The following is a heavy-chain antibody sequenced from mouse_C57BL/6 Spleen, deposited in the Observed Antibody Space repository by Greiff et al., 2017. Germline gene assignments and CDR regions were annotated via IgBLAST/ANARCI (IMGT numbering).Heavy chain of an antibody. V-gene: IGHV5-4*01. D-gene: IGHD2-3*01. CDR2: ISDGGSYT. CDR3: ARDDGYYPYAMDY. Sequence: EVQLVESGGGLVKPGGSLKLSCAASGFTFSSYAMSWVRQTPEKRLEWVATISDGGSYTYYPDNVKGRFTISRDNAKNNLYLQMSHLKSEDTAMYYCARDDGYYPYAMDYWGQGTSVTVSA. CDR1: GFTFSSYA. J-gene: IGHJ4*01.